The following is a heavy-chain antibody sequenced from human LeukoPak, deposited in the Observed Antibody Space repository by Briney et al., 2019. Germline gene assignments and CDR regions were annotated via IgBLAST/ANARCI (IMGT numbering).Heavy chain of an antibody. CDR1: GGSFSGYY. J-gene: IGHJ3*02. CDR3: ARFGIARKVVITKAAFDI. D-gene: IGHD3-22*01. V-gene: IGHV4-34*01. CDR2: MNHSGST. Sequence: SETLSLTCAVYGGSFSGYYWSWIRQPPGKGLEWIGEMNHSGSTNYNPSLKSRVTISVDTSKNQFSLKLSSVTAADTAVYYCARFGIARKVVITKAAFDIWGPGTMVTVSS.